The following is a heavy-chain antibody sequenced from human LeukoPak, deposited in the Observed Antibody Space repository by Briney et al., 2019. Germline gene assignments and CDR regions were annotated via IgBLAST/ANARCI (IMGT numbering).Heavy chain of an antibody. D-gene: IGHD3-22*01. CDR3: AREGGNYDSSGHYQAYDAFDI. J-gene: IGHJ3*02. CDR2: INQDGSEK. CDR1: GFTFSNYR. Sequence: GGSLRLSCAVSGFTFSNYRMSWVRQAPGEGLEWVATINQDGSEKYYVDSVKGRLTISRDNAKKSLYLQMNSLRAEDTAVYYCAREGGNYDSSGHYQAYDAFDIWGQGTMVTVSS. V-gene: IGHV3-7*05.